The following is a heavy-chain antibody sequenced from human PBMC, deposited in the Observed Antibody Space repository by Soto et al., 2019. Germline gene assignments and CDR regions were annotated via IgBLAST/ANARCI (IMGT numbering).Heavy chain of an antibody. D-gene: IGHD2-15*01. Sequence: QITLKESGPPLVKPTQTLTLTCTFSGFSLSTSGVGVGWIRQPPGKALEWLALIYLNDDKRYSPSLKSRLTITKDTSKNQVVLTMTHMDPVDTATYYCAHSGGSPAPFDYWGQGTLVTVSS. J-gene: IGHJ4*02. CDR3: AHSGGSPAPFDY. CDR2: IYLNDDK. V-gene: IGHV2-5*01. CDR1: GFSLSTSGVG.